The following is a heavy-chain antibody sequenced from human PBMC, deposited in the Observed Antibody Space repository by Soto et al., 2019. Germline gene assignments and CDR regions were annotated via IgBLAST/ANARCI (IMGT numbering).Heavy chain of an antibody. Sequence: GGSLRLSCAASGFAFNSYAVHWARQAPGKGLEWVAVISYDGSNKYYADSVKGRFTISRDNSNNTLYLQMNSLRAEDTAVYYCARGRFYDFWSDGMDVWGQGTTVTVSS. CDR3: ARGRFYDFWSDGMDV. J-gene: IGHJ6*02. CDR1: GFAFNSYA. V-gene: IGHV3-30-3*01. D-gene: IGHD3-3*01. CDR2: ISYDGSNK.